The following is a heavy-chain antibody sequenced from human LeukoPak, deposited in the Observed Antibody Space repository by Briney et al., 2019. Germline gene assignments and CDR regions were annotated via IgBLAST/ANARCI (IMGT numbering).Heavy chain of an antibody. Sequence: GGSLRLSCAASGFTFDTYAMNWVRQVPGKGLEWVAGIGGSGGATYHADSVKGRFTISRDNSKDTVYLQMKGLRVEDTAAYYCAKARGYSYGPIDYWGQGTLVTVSS. D-gene: IGHD5-18*01. J-gene: IGHJ4*02. CDR3: AKARGYSYGPIDY. V-gene: IGHV3-23*01. CDR1: GFTFDTYA. CDR2: IGGSGGAT.